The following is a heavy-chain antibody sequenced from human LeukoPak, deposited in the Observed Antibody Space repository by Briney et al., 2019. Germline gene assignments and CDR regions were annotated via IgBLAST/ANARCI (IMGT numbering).Heavy chain of an antibody. J-gene: IGHJ3*02. Sequence: GESLKISCKGSGYSFTSYWIGWVRQMPGKGLEWMGIIYPGDSDTRYSPSFQGQVTISADKSISTAYLQWSSLKASDTAIYYCARQGESNYGADAFDIWGQGTMVTVSS. CDR3: ARQGESNYGADAFDI. CDR1: GYSFTSYW. D-gene: IGHD4-11*01. CDR2: IYPGDSDT. V-gene: IGHV5-51*01.